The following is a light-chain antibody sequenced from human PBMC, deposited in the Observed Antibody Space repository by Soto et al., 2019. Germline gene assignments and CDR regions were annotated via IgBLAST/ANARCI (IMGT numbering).Light chain of an antibody. CDR3: QQYHILTPWT. CDR1: QTVSRN. V-gene: IGKV3-15*01. Sequence: VRTKSIAPLSVSPGEKVSLSCRVGQTVSRNLAWYQQRPGQAPRRLMYGACTRADGIPARFTGSGSGTEFTLTISSLQSEDFAVDYCQQYHILTPWTSGEGAKVDI. CDR2: GAC. J-gene: IGKJ1*01.